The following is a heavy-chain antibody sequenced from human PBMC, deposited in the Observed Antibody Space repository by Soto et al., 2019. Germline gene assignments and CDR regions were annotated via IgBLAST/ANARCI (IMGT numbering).Heavy chain of an antibody. J-gene: IGHJ6*02. V-gene: IGHV1-2*04. Sequence: GASVKVSCKASGYTFTGYYMHWVRQAPGQGLEWMGWINPNSGGTNYAQKFQGWVTMTRDTSISTAYMELSRLRSDDTAVYYCARDRAHGFWSGYGMDVWGQGPTVPV. CDR1: GYTFTGYY. CDR3: ARDRAHGFWSGYGMDV. CDR2: INPNSGGT. D-gene: IGHD3-3*01.